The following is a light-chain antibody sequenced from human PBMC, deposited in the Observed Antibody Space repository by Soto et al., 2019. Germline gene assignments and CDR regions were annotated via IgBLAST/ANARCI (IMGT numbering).Light chain of an antibody. CDR1: QSVSSTS. V-gene: IGKV3-20*01. J-gene: IGKJ4*01. Sequence: DIVLTQSPGTLYLSPGERAILSCRASQSVSSTSLAWYLQRPGQAPRLLIYHVSSRANGIPDRFSGSGSGTDFTLTISTLEPEDFAVYYCQQYGTSSLTFGGGTRVEI. CDR3: QQYGTSSLT. CDR2: HVS.